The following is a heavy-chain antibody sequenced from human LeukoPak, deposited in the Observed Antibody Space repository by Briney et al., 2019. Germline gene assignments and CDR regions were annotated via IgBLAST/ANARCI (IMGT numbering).Heavy chain of an antibody. J-gene: IGHJ3*02. CDR3: ARRDYYGSGSPAGAFDI. CDR1: GGSISSYY. V-gene: IGHV4-59*08. Sequence: PSETLSLTCTVSGGSISSYYWSWIRQPPGKGLEWIGYIYYSGSTNYNPSLKSRVTISVDTSKNQFSLKLSSVPAADTAVYYCARRDYYGSGSPAGAFDIWGQGTMVTVSS. CDR2: IYYSGST. D-gene: IGHD3-10*01.